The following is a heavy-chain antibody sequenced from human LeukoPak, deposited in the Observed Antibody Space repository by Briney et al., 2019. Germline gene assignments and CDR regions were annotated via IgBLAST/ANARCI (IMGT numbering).Heavy chain of an antibody. V-gene: IGHV4-59*01. Sequence: SETLSLTCTVSGGSISSYYWSWIRQPPGKGLEWIGYIYYSGSTNYNPSLKSRVTISVDTSKNQFSLKLSSVTAADTAVYYCARDSSVAGGKVDYWGQGTLVTVSS. D-gene: IGHD6-19*01. J-gene: IGHJ4*02. CDR2: IYYSGST. CDR3: ARDSSVAGGKVDY. CDR1: GGSISSYY.